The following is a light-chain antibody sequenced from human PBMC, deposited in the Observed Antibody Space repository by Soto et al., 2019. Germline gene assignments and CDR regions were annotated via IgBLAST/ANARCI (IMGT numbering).Light chain of an antibody. CDR3: QQLNSYPPFT. Sequence: DIQLTQSPSFLSASVGDRVTITCRASQGISSYLAWYQQKPGKAPKLLIYAASTLQSGVPSRFRGSGSVTEFTLTISSLQPEDFATYYCQQLNSYPPFTFGPGTKVDIK. CDR1: QGISSY. J-gene: IGKJ3*01. CDR2: AAS. V-gene: IGKV1-9*01.